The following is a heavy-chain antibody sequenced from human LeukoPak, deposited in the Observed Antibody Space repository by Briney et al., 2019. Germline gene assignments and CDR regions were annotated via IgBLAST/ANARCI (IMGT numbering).Heavy chain of an antibody. J-gene: IGHJ4*02. CDR2: ISGPGGST. Sequence: PGGSLRLSCAASGFIFSTYAMDWVRQAPGKGLEWVSGISGPGGSTYYADSVKGRFTISRDNSRNTLYLQMNNLRAEDTAVYFCAKGSSTSGYEHWGQGTLVTVSS. D-gene: IGHD5-12*01. V-gene: IGHV3-23*01. CDR1: GFIFSTYA. CDR3: AKGSSTSGYEH.